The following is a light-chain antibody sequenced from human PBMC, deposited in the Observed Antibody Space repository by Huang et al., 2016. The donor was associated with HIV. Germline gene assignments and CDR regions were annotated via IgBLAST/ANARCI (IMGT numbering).Light chain of an antibody. CDR3: QQYNNWPLT. CDR2: GAS. V-gene: IGKV3-15*01. J-gene: IGKJ4*01. CDR1: QTVSSN. Sequence: EIVMTQSPATLSVSPGDRATRSCRASQTVSSNLAWYQQRPGQAPRLLISGASTRATGVPARFSGTGSGTDFTLTISSLQSEDFAVYYCQQYNNWPLTFGGGTKVEIK.